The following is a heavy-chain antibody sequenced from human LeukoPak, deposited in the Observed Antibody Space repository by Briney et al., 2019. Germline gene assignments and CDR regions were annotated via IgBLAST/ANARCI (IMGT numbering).Heavy chain of an antibody. J-gene: IGHJ4*02. D-gene: IGHD6-13*01. Sequence: ASLKVSCKASGYTFTGYYMHWVRQAPGQGLEWMGWINPNSGGTNYAQKFQGRVTMTRDTSISTAYMELSRLRSDDTAVYCCATGYSPLYYFDYWGQGTLVTVSS. CDR1: GYTFTGYY. CDR3: ATGYSPLYYFDY. CDR2: INPNSGGT. V-gene: IGHV1-2*02.